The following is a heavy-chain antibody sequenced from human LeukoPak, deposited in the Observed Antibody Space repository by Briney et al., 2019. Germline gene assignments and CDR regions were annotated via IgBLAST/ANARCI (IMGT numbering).Heavy chain of an antibody. CDR1: GFTFSSYA. CDR2: ISYDGSNK. Sequence: GGSLRLSCAASGFTFSSYAMHWVRQAPGKGLEWVAVISYDGSNKYYADSVKGRFTISRDNSKNTLYLQMNSLRAEDTAVYYCARRSVGIAANLDYWGQGTLVTVSS. CDR3: ARRSVGIAANLDY. J-gene: IGHJ4*02. V-gene: IGHV3-30-3*01. D-gene: IGHD6-13*01.